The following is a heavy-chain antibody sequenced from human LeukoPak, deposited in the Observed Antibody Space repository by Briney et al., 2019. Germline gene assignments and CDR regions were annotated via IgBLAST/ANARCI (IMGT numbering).Heavy chain of an antibody. CDR1: GFNFNTYW. V-gene: IGHV3-74*01. J-gene: IGHJ6*02. CDR3: TRTGYRHGMDV. Sequence: GGSLRLSRAASGFNFNTYWLHRVRQAPGKGLVWVSSTSTDGSTTVYGDSVKGRFTISRDNGKNTLDLQLNSLRVEDTAVYFYTRTGYRHGMDVWGQGTTVTVSS. CDR2: TSTDGSTT. D-gene: IGHD3-16*02.